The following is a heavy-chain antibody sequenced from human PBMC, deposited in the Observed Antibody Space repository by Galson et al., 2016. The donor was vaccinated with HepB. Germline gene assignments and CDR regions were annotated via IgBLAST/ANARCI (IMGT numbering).Heavy chain of an antibody. J-gene: IGHJ5*02. CDR2: INSDGTIS. D-gene: IGHD4-23*01. CDR1: GFAFGSHW. V-gene: IGHV3-74*01. Sequence: SLRLSCAASGFAFGSHWMHWVRRVPGKGLVWVSRINSDGTISNYADSVKGQFTISRDNAKNTLYLQMNSLRVEDTAVNYCGRDHSVVLTTAYNWFDPWGQGTLVTVSS. CDR3: GRDHSVVLTTAYNWFDP.